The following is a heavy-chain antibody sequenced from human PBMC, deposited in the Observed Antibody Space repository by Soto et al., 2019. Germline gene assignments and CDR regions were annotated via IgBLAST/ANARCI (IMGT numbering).Heavy chain of an antibody. CDR2: ISAYNGNT. Sequence: AAVKVSCKASGYTFTSYGISWVRQAPGQGLEWMGWISAYNGNTNYAQKLQGRVTITTDTSTSTAYMELRSLRSDDTAVYYCARVTEEGSYGPRFDYWGQGTLVTVSS. D-gene: IGHD3-16*01. V-gene: IGHV1-18*04. CDR1: GYTFTSYG. CDR3: ARVTEEGSYGPRFDY. J-gene: IGHJ4*02.